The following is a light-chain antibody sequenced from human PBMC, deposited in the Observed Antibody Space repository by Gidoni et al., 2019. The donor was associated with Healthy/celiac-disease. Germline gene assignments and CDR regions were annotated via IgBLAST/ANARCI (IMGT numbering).Light chain of an antibody. J-gene: IGKJ1*01. CDR1: QSVSSGY. CDR2: GAS. Sequence: DIVLTQSPGTPSLSPGERATLSCRASQSVSSGYLAWYQQKPGQAPRLLSYGASSRATGSPDRFSGSGSGTDFTLTISRLEPEDFAVYYCQQWGTFGQGTKVEIK. V-gene: IGKV3-20*01. CDR3: QQWGT.